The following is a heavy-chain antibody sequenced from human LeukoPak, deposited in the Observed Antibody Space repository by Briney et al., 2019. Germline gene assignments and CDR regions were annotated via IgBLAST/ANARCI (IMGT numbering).Heavy chain of an antibody. D-gene: IGHD3-22*01. J-gene: IGHJ4*02. CDR3: ARGGYDSSGHYLHFDY. CDR2: INHSGST. CDR1: GGSFSGYY. Sequence: SETLSLTCAVYGGSFSGYYWNWIRQPPGKELEWIGEINHSGSTNYNPSLKSRVTISVDTSKNQFSLKLSSVTAADTAVYYCARGGYDSSGHYLHFDYWGQGTLVTVSS. V-gene: IGHV4-34*01.